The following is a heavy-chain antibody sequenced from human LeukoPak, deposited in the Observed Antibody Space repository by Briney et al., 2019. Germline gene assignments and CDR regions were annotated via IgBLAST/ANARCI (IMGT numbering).Heavy chain of an antibody. D-gene: IGHD3-10*01. Sequence: GGSLRLSCAASGFTVSSNYMSWVRQAPGKGLEWVAVVYSGGRTYYADSVKGRFTISRDNSKNTLYLQMNSLRAKDTAVYYCARVYYGSGSLHYYYYYMDVWGKGTTVTISS. CDR2: VYSGGRT. CDR3: ARVYYGSGSLHYYYYYMDV. V-gene: IGHV3-53*01. J-gene: IGHJ6*03. CDR1: GFTVSSNY.